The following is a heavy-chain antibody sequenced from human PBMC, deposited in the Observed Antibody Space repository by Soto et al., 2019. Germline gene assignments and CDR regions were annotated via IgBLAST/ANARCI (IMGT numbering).Heavy chain of an antibody. V-gene: IGHV4-61*08. CDR2: IYYSGST. J-gene: IGHJ6*02. Sequence: AETLSLTCTVSGGSISSGDYYWIWIRHPPGKGLEWIGYIYYSGSTNYNPSLKSRVTISVDTSKNQFSLKLSSVTAADTAVYYCARTPYSSSWYVSRYYYYGMDVWGQGTTVTVPS. CDR1: GGSISSGDYY. CDR3: ARTPYSSSWYVSRYYYYGMDV. D-gene: IGHD6-13*01.